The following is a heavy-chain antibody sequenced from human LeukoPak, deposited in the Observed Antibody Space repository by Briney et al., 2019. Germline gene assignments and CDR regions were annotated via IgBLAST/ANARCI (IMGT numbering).Heavy chain of an antibody. CDR2: IYSGGST. CDR1: GFTFSSYS. Sequence: PGGSLRLSCAASGFTFSSYSMNWVRQAPGKGLEWVSVIYSGGSTYYADSLKGRFTISRDISKNTLYLHMNSLRAEDTAVYYCARDLGSSSWPLGFDYWGQGTLVTVSS. D-gene: IGHD6-13*01. CDR3: ARDLGSSSWPLGFDY. J-gene: IGHJ4*02. V-gene: IGHV3-53*01.